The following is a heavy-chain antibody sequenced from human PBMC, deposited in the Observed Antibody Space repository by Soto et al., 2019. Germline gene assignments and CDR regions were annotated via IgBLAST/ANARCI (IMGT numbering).Heavy chain of an antibody. CDR3: ARGGGKGRRSMMYYYYYMEV. J-gene: IGHJ6*03. CDR2: INHSGST. V-gene: IGHV4-34*01. Sequence: SETLSLTCAVYGGSFSGYYWSWIRQPPGKGLEWIGEINHSGSTNYNPSLKSRVTISVDTSKNQFSLKLSSVTAADTAVYYCARGGGKGRRSMMYYYYYMEVWGKGTTVTVSS. CDR1: GGSFSGYY. D-gene: IGHD3-16*01.